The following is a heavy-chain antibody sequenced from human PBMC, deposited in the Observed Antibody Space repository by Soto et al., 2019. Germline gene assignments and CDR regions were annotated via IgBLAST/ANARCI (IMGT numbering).Heavy chain of an antibody. V-gene: IGHV4-61*08. CDR3: ARVKRRYGTYSAWLDP. D-gene: IGHD1-1*01. Sequence: QVQLQESGPGLVKPSETLSLTCIVSGDSVNSGAHYWSSIRQSPGTGLEWIGYISSSGTTTYSPSLRSRIIISSDTSRNLFSLRLTSVTAADTAIYYCARVKRRYGTYSAWLDPWGQGTLVTVSS. J-gene: IGHJ5*02. CDR2: ISSSGTT. CDR1: GDSVNSGAHY.